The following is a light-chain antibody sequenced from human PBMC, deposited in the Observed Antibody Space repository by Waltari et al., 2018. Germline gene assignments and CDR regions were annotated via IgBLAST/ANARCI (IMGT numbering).Light chain of an antibody. CDR1: SGHSSNI. CDR2: CNSDGSH. CDR3: ETGGHGTWV. V-gene: IGLV4-69*01. J-gene: IGLJ3*02. Sequence: QLVLTQSPSASASLGASVKLTCTLSSGHSSNIIAWLQQQPDKGPRYLMKCNSDGSHSKGDDIPDRFSGSSSGAGRYLTISSLQSEDEADYYCETGGHGTWVFGGGTKLTVL.